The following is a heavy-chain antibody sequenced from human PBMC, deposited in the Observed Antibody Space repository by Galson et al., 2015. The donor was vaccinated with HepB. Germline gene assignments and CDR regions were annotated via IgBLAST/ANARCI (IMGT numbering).Heavy chain of an antibody. V-gene: IGHV1-18*01. CDR1: GSTFSSYG. CDR3: ARDESWGDSSGYYGLYYFDY. CDR2: ISVYNGNT. D-gene: IGHD3-22*01. Sequence: SVKVSCKASGSTFSSYGISWMRQAPGQGLEWMGWISVYNGNTNYAQKLQGRVTMTTDTSTSTAYMELRSLGSDDTAVYYCARDESWGDSSGYYGLYYFDYWGQGTLVTVSS. J-gene: IGHJ4*02.